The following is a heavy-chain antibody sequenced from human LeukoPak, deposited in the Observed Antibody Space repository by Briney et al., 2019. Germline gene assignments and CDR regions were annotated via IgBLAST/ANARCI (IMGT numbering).Heavy chain of an antibody. J-gene: IGHJ4*02. CDR3: YTSITDY. CDR2: IRSKIDGGAT. V-gene: IGHV3-15*07. CDR1: GFNVNNAW. D-gene: IGHD2-21*01. Sequence: GGSLRLSCAASGFNVNNAWMSWVRQAPGKGLEWVGRIRSKIDGGATDYAAPVKGRFTISRDDSKSTLYLQINSLKIEDTAMYYCYTSITDYWGQGTLVTVSS.